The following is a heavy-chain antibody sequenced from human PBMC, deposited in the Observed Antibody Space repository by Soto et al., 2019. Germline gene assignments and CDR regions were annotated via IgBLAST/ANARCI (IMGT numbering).Heavy chain of an antibody. Sequence: ASVKVSCKASGYTFTNYGITWVRQAPGQGLEWMGWISAYNGDTHYTQRLQGRVTMTTDTSTSTAYMELRGLRSDDTAVYYCAKDGRYCSGGSCQFYYYYYYMDVWGKGTTVTVSS. V-gene: IGHV1-18*01. J-gene: IGHJ6*03. D-gene: IGHD2-15*01. CDR3: AKDGRYCSGGSCQFYYYYYYMDV. CDR1: GYTFTNYG. CDR2: ISAYNGDT.